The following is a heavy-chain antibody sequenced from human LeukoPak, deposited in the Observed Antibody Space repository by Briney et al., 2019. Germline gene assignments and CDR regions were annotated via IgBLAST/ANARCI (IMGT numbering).Heavy chain of an antibody. V-gene: IGHV4-39*01. D-gene: IGHD3/OR15-3a*01. CDR3: ARQTGSGLFILP. CDR1: GVSISSSNSY. Sequence: SETLSLTCTVSGVSISSSNSYWGWILQPPVKGLEWIGSIYYSGNTYYNASPKSQVSISIDTSKNQFSLKLTSVTAADTAVYYCARQTGSGLFILPGGQGTLVTVSS. CDR2: IYYSGNT. J-gene: IGHJ4*02.